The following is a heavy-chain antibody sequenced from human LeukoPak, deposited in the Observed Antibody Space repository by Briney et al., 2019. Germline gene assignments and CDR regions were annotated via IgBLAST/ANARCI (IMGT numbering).Heavy chain of an antibody. CDR3: ARGGSPGGYYYYYMDV. CDR2: IIPIFGTA. D-gene: IGHD3-10*01. J-gene: IGHJ6*03. V-gene: IGHV1-69*05. CDR1: GGTFISYA. Sequence: GASVKVSCKASGGTFISYAISWVRQAPGQGLEWMGGIIPIFGTANYAQKFQGRVTITTDESTSTAYMELSSLRSEDTAVYYCARGGSPGGYYYYYMDVWGKGTTVTVSS.